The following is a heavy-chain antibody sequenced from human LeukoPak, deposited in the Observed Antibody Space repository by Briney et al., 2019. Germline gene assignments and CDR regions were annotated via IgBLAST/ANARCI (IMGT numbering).Heavy chain of an antibody. Sequence: DPSETLSLTCTVSGGSISSSSYYWGWIRQPPGKGLEWIGSIYYSGSTYYNPSLKSRVTISVDTSKNQFSLKLSSVTAADTAVYYCARSGSSWYHELPYYYYYMDVWGKGTTVTVSS. D-gene: IGHD6-13*01. CDR3: ARSGSSWYHELPYYYYYMDV. J-gene: IGHJ6*03. CDR1: GGSISSSSYY. V-gene: IGHV4-39*01. CDR2: IYYSGST.